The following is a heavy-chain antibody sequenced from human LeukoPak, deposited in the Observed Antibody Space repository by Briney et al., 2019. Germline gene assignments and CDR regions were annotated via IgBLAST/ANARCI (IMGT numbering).Heavy chain of an antibody. V-gene: IGHV1-24*01. CDR1: RYTLIELS. D-gene: IGHD1-1*01. CDR2: FDPEDGET. J-gene: IGHJ6*02. CDR3: AVSLTTGGYYGMDV. Sequence: ASVKVSCKVSRYTLIELSLHWVRQAPGKGLEWMGRFDPEDGETIYARKFQGRVTMTEDTSTDTAYMELSSLRSEDTAVYFCAVSLTTGGYYGMDVWGQGTTVTVSS.